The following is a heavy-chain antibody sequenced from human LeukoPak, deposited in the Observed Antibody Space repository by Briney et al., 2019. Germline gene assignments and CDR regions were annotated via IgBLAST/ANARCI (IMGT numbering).Heavy chain of an antibody. Sequence: PGGSLRLSCAASGFTFSSYWMHWVRQAPGKGLVWVSRINSDGSSTSYADSVKGRFTISRDNSKNTLYLQMNSLRAEDTAMYYCAKDNLEAAMGLTFDYWGQGTLVTVSS. CDR1: GFTFSSYW. D-gene: IGHD4/OR15-4a*01. V-gene: IGHV3-74*01. CDR2: INSDGSST. CDR3: AKDNLEAAMGLTFDY. J-gene: IGHJ4*02.